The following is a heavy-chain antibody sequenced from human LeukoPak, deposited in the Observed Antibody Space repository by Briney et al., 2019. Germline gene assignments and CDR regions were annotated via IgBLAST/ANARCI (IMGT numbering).Heavy chain of an antibody. D-gene: IGHD1-26*01. V-gene: IGHV1-2*02. CDR3: ARDEVGIFDY. CDR2: INSNSGAT. Sequence: ASLNVSSNAAGYTFAFYFTHWARHAPGPGNEWSGWINSNSGATNYAQKFQGRVTMTRDTSISTAYMELSRLRSDDTAVYYCARDEVGIFDYWGQGTLVTVSS. J-gene: IGHJ4*02. CDR1: GYTFAFYF.